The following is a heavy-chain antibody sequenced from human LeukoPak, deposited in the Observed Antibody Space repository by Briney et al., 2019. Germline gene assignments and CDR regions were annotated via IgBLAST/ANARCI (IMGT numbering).Heavy chain of an antibody. CDR2: IYYSGST. J-gene: IGHJ4*02. CDR3: ARQRDYDILTGPTTPGFDY. D-gene: IGHD3-9*01. Sequence: SETLSLTCTVSGGSISSSSYYWGWIRQPPGKGLEWIGSIYYSGSTYYNPSLKSRVTISVDTSKNQFSLKLSSVTAADTAVYYCARQRDYDILTGPTTPGFDYWGQGTLVTVSS. V-gene: IGHV4-39*01. CDR1: GGSISSSSYY.